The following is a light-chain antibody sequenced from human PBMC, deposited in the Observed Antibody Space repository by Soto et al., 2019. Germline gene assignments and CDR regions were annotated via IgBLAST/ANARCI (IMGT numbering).Light chain of an antibody. CDR3: QHSYSTSWP. CDR1: QSIANY. Sequence: DIQMTQSPSSLSASLGDRVTITCRASQSIANYLNWFQQKPGKAPELLIYGASSWQSGVPSRFGGSGSGTDFTLTISSLHPEDFATYYCQHSYSTSWPFGQGTKVEIK. CDR2: GAS. J-gene: IGKJ1*01. V-gene: IGKV1-39*01.